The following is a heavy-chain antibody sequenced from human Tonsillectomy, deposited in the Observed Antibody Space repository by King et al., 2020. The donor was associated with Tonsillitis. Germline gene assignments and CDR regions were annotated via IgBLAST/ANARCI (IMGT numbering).Heavy chain of an antibody. J-gene: IGHJ4*02. CDR3: ARSSSIYLTFDD. V-gene: IGHV3-53*01. D-gene: IGHD2-2*01. CDR1: GFTVSSNY. Sequence: VQLVESGGGLIQPGGSLRLSCAASGFTVSSNYMSWVRQAPGKGLEWVSVIYSAGSTYYADSVKGRFTISRDNSKNTLYLQMNSLRAEDTAVYYCARSSSIYLTFDDWGQGTLVTVSS. CDR2: IYSAGST.